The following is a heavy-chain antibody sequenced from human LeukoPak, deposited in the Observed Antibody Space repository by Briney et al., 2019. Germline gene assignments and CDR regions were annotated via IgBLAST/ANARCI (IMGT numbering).Heavy chain of an antibody. V-gene: IGHV3-21*01. CDR2: ISSSSSYI. J-gene: IGHJ6*03. CDR3: ARRKRGYSGYDYNKYYYYMDV. CDR1: GFTFSSYS. Sequence: PGGSLRLSCAASGFTFSSYSMNWVRQAPGKGLEWVSSISSSSSYIYYADSVKGRFTISRDNAKNSLYLQMNSLRAEDTAVYYCARRKRGYSGYDYNKYYYYMDVWGKGTTVTVSS. D-gene: IGHD5-12*01.